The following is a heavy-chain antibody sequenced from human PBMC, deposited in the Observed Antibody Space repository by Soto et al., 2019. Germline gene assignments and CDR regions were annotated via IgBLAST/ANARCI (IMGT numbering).Heavy chain of an antibody. CDR2: ISSSSSFI. Sequence: GGSLRLSCAASGFTFSRYSMNWVRQAPGKGLEWVSSISSSSSFIYYADSVKGRFTISRDNAKNSLYLQMNSLRAEDTAVYYCAREVAGTQTIYYYYGMDVWGQGTTVTVSS. J-gene: IGHJ6*02. CDR3: AREVAGTQTIYYYYGMDV. CDR1: GFTFSRYS. V-gene: IGHV3-21*01. D-gene: IGHD3-10*01.